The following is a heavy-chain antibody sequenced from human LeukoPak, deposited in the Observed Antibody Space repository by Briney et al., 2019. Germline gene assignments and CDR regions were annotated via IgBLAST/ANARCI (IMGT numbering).Heavy chain of an antibody. V-gene: IGHV4-34*01. Sequence: SETLSLTCAVYNGSLSGFYWGWIRQPPGKGLEWIGQIHHSGSAHYSPSLRSRVTMSVDTSKNQFSLKLSTVAAADTAVYYCARHGILLASGTNFDNWGQGTLVTVSS. J-gene: IGHJ4*02. CDR3: ARHGILLASGTNFDN. D-gene: IGHD3-10*02. CDR2: IHHSGSA. CDR1: NGSLSGFY.